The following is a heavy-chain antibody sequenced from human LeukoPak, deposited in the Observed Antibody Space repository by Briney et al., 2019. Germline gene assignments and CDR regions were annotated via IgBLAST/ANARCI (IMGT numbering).Heavy chain of an antibody. CDR1: GGSISSYY. V-gene: IGHV4-59*01. J-gene: IGHJ5*02. CDR3: ARGAGITIFGVVIPPSFDP. CDR2: IYYSGST. D-gene: IGHD3-3*01. Sequence: PPETLSLTCTVSGGSISSYYWSWIRQPPGKGLEWIGYIYYSGSTNYNPSLKSRVTISVDTSKNQFSLKLSSVTAADTAVYYCARGAGITIFGVVIPPSFDPWGQGTLVTVSS.